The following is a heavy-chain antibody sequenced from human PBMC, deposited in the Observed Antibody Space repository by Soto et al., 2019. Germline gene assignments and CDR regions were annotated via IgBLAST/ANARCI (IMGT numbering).Heavy chain of an antibody. Sequence: SETLSLTCTVSGGSITTGGYYWSWIRQLPGKGLEWIGHRYYSESTYYNPSLKSRVSISLDTSKNQFSLKLSFVTAADTAMYYCARTKCSGGSCYSWSLDYWGQGTPVTVPQ. CDR3: ARTKCSGGSCYSWSLDY. CDR2: RYYSEST. CDR1: GGSITTGGYY. V-gene: IGHV4-31*03. J-gene: IGHJ4*02. D-gene: IGHD2-15*01.